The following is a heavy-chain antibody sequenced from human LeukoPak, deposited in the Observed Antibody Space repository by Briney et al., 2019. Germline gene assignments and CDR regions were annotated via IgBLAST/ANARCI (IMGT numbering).Heavy chain of an antibody. CDR3: ARDRIPTDSSGYYDAFDI. CDR2: IYYSGST. D-gene: IGHD3-22*01. J-gene: IGHJ3*02. Sequence: SETLSLTCTVSGGSISSGGYYWSWIRQHPGKGLEWIGYIYYSGSTYYNPSLKSRVTISVDTSKNQSSLKLSSVTAADTAVYYCARDRIPTDSSGYYDAFDIWGQGTMVTVSS. V-gene: IGHV4-31*03. CDR1: GGSISSGGYY.